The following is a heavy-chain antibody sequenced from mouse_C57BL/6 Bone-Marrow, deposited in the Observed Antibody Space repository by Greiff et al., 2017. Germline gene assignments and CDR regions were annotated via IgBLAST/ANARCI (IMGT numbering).Heavy chain of an antibody. J-gene: IGHJ3*01. Sequence: LVESGAELARPGASVKMSCKASGYTFTSYTMHWVKQRPGQGLEWIGYINPSSGYTKYNQKFKDKATLTADKSSSTAYMQLSSLTSEDSAVYYCASYGSSPFAYWGQGTLVTVSA. CDR2: INPSSGYT. CDR1: GYTFTSYT. D-gene: IGHD1-1*01. V-gene: IGHV1-4*01. CDR3: ASYGSSPFAY.